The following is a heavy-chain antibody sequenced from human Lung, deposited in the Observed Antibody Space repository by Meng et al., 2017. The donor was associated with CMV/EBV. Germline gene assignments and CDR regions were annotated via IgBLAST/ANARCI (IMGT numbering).Heavy chain of an antibody. CDR2: ISGSGGST. V-gene: IGHV3-23*01. Sequence: LTCAASGFTFSSYAMSWVRQAPGKGLEWVSAISGSGGSTYYADSVKGRFTISRDNSKNTLYLQMNSLRAEDTAVYYCAKDPVPAALYYFYYWGQGTLVTVSS. J-gene: IGHJ4*02. D-gene: IGHD2-2*01. CDR1: GFTFSSYA. CDR3: AKDPVPAALYYFYY.